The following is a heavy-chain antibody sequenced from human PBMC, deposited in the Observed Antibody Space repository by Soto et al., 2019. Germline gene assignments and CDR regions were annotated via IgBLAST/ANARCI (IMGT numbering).Heavy chain of an antibody. V-gene: IGHV1-18*01. J-gene: IGHJ4*02. CDR3: ARDRLRGYDSSGFYS. D-gene: IGHD3-22*01. CDR2: INPSDGNR. CDR1: GGTFSSYA. Sequence: ASVKVSCKAAGGTFSSYAISWVRQAPGQGLEWMGWINPSDGNRNFAQKFEDRVTMTTATSTNTVFLELRSLKSDDTAIYYCARDRLRGYDSSGFYSWGQGTMVTVSS.